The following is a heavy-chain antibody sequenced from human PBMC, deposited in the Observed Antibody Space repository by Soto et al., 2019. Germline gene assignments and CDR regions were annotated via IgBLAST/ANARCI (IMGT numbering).Heavy chain of an antibody. CDR3: ARAGLSAAGIGEYAMDV. CDR2: INPNSGAT. J-gene: IGHJ6*02. D-gene: IGHD3-10*01. Sequence: ASVKVSCKASGYTFTAYYIHWVRQAPGQGLEWMGWINPNSGATKHAQKFQGRVTMTSDAPIRTANMELSSLRSDDTAVYYCARAGLSAAGIGEYAMDVWGQGTTVTVSS. V-gene: IGHV1-2*02. CDR1: GYTFTAYY.